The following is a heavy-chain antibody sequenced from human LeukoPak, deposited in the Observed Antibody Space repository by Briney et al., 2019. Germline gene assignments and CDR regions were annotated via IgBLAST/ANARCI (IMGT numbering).Heavy chain of an antibody. CDR1: GYTFTNYD. CDR3: ARTQHLVLLSPLDP. J-gene: IGHJ5*02. Sequence: ASVKVSCKASGYTFTNYDIHWVRQATGQGLEWMGWMNPYSANTGYAQNFQGRITITRNTSISTAYMELSSLRSEDTAVYYCARTQHLVLLSPLDPWGQGTLVTVSS. CDR2: MNPYSANT. V-gene: IGHV1-8*03. D-gene: IGHD6-13*01.